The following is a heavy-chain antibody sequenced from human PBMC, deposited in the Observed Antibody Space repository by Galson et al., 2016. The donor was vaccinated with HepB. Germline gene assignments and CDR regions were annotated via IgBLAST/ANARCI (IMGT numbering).Heavy chain of an antibody. CDR1: GFTVSNNY. Sequence: SLRLSCAASGFTVSNNYMTWVRQAPGRGLEWVSLTYSDETTYYADSVKGRFTISRNNSKSTLFLQMNSLRPEDTAVYYCATFDFVGVTADSFLAEYYGMNVWGQGTTVTVSS. D-gene: IGHD2-2*01. J-gene: IGHJ6*02. CDR3: ATFDFVGVTADSFLAEYYGMNV. CDR2: TYSDETT. V-gene: IGHV3-53*04.